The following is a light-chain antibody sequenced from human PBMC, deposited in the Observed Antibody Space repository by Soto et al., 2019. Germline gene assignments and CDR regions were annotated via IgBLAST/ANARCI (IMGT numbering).Light chain of an antibody. Sequence: QSALTQPASVSGSPGQSITISCTGTSSDVGPYNLVSWYQQYPGKAPKLMIYEVRKRPSGITDRFSGSKSGNTASLTISGLQAADEAVYYCCAYACSKSVLCGGGTKLTVL. V-gene: IGLV2-23*02. CDR3: CAYACSKSVL. CDR2: EVR. J-gene: IGLJ2*01. CDR1: SSDVGPYNL.